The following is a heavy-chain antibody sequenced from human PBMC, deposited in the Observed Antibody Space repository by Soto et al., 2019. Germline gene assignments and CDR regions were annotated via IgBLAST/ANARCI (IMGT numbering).Heavy chain of an antibody. CDR3: AREGRTYWYFDR. Sequence: SETLSLTCTVSGGSVSSGSYYWSWIRQPPGKGLEWIGYIYYSGSTNYNPSLKSRVTISVDTSKNQFSLKLSSVTAADTAVYYCAREGRTYWYFDRWGRGTLVTVSS. CDR1: GGSVSSGSYY. J-gene: IGHJ2*01. CDR2: IYYSGST. V-gene: IGHV4-61*01.